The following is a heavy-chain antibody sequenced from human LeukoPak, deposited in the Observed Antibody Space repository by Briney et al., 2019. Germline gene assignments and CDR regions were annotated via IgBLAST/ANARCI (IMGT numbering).Heavy chain of an antibody. Sequence: PGGSLRLSCAASGFTVSSNYMSWVRQAPGKGLEWVSVIYSGGSTYYADSVKGRFTISRDNSKNTLYLQMNSLRAEDTAVYYCARDSVTVNTFGIWGQGTMVTVSS. J-gene: IGHJ3*02. CDR1: GFTVSSNY. D-gene: IGHD4-17*01. V-gene: IGHV3-66*01. CDR2: IYSGGST. CDR3: ARDSVTVNTFGI.